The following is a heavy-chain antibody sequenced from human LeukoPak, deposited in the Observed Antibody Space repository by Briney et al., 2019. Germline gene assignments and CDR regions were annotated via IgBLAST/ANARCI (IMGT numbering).Heavy chain of an antibody. J-gene: IGHJ6*03. CDR3: ARESRGIYYGSGSEVLHYYYYMDV. CDR2: ISAYNGNT. V-gene: IGHV1-18*01. CDR1: GYTFTSYG. Sequence: GASVKVSCKASGYTFTSYGISWVRQAPGQGLEWMGWISAYNGNTNYAQKLQGRVTMTTDTSTSTAYMELRSLRSDDTAVYYRARESRGIYYGSGSEVLHYYYYMDVWGKGTTVTVSS. D-gene: IGHD3-10*01.